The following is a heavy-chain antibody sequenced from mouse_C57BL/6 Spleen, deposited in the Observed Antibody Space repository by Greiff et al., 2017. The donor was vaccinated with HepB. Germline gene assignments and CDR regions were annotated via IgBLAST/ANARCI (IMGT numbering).Heavy chain of an antibody. CDR2: INPSSGYT. CDR3: AGYYSNPWFAY. CDR1: GYTFTSYW. J-gene: IGHJ3*01. D-gene: IGHD2-5*01. V-gene: IGHV1-7*01. Sequence: QVQLKESGAELAKPGASVKLSCKASGYTFTSYWMHWVKQRPGQGLEWIGYINPSSGYTKYNQKFKDKATLTADKSSSTAYMQLSSLTYEDSAVYYCAGYYSNPWFAYWGQGTLVTVSA.